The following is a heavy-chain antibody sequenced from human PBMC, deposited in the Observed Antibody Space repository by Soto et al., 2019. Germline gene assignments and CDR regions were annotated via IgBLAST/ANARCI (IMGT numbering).Heavy chain of an antibody. V-gene: IGHV4-39*01. J-gene: IGHJ4*02. CDR1: GGSFSSSNYY. Sequence: SETLSLTCTVSGGSFSSSNYYWGWIRQSPGKGLEWIGNIFYGGGSGVAYYSPSLKSRVTISVDTSKNQFSLNMRSLTAADTAVYFCARRGGGDSLFDSWGQGKLVTVS. D-gene: IGHD4-17*01. CDR2: IFYGGGSGVA. CDR3: ARRGGGDSLFDS.